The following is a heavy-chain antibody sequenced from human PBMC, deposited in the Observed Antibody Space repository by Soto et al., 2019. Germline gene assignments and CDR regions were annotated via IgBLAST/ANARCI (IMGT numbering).Heavy chain of an antibody. CDR3: ARYEPAGDFWSGYYGVAPVHAFDI. CDR2: IKQDGSEK. CDR1: GFTFSSYW. Sequence: GGSLRLSCAASGFTFSSYWMSWVRQAPGKGLEWVANIKQDGSEKYYVDSVKGRFTISRDNAKNSLYLQMNSLRAEDTAVYYCARYEPAGDFWSGYYGVAPVHAFDIWGQGTMVTVSS. J-gene: IGHJ3*02. V-gene: IGHV3-7*01. D-gene: IGHD3-3*01.